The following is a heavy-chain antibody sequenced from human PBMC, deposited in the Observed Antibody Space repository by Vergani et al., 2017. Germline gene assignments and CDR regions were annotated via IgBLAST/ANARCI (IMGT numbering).Heavy chain of an antibody. D-gene: IGHD3/OR15-3a*01. Sequence: VQLVESGGGVVQPGRSLRLSCAASGFTFSDSAIHWVRQTSGKGLEWIGRIRDKAYNYATVYAVSVKGRFTISRDDSKKTAYLQMNGLTTEDTAVYYCFYDFWAGYDSGDVWGKGTTVTVSS. J-gene: IGHJ6*04. CDR3: FYDFWAGYDSGDV. CDR1: GFTFSDSA. V-gene: IGHV3-73*01. CDR2: IRDKAYNYAT.